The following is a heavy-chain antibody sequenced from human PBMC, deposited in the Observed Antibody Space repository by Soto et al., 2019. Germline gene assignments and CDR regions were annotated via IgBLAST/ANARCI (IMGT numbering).Heavy chain of an antibody. Sequence: PGGSLRLSCAASGFTFSSYGMHWVRQAPGKGLEWVAVIWYDGSNKYYADSVKGRFTISRDNSKSTLYLQMNSLRAEDTAVYYCARERVVLAAQCCYYDMDVWGQGTTVTVSS. J-gene: IGHJ6*02. CDR1: GFTFSSYG. V-gene: IGHV3-33*01. CDR3: ARERVVLAAQCCYYDMDV. CDR2: IWYDGSNK. D-gene: IGHD2-15*01.